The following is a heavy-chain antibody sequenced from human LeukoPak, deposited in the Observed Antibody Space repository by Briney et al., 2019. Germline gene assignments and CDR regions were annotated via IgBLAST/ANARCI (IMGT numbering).Heavy chain of an antibody. Sequence: PGGSLRLSCAASGFTFSSYAMSWVRQAPGKGLEWVSAISGSGGSTYYADSVKGRFTISRDNSKNTLYLQMDSLRAEDTVVYYCTRDVGSSWSFDYWGQGTLVTVSS. CDR1: GFTFSSYA. CDR3: TRDVGSSWSFDY. D-gene: IGHD6-13*01. V-gene: IGHV3-23*01. CDR2: ISGSGGST. J-gene: IGHJ4*02.